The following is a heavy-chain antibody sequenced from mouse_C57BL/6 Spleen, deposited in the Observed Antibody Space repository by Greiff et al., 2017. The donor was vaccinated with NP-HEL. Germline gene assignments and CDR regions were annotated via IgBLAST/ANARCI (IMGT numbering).Heavy chain of an antibody. Sequence: EVMLVESGGGLVQPGGSLKLSCAASGFTFSDYGMAWVRQAPRKGPEWVAFISNLAYSIYYADTVTGRFTISRENAKNTRYLEMSSLRSEDTAMYYCASRYGGGFAYWGQGTLVTVSA. CDR2: ISNLAYSI. V-gene: IGHV5-15*01. J-gene: IGHJ3*01. D-gene: IGHD1-2*01. CDR1: GFTFSDYG. CDR3: ASRYGGGFAY.